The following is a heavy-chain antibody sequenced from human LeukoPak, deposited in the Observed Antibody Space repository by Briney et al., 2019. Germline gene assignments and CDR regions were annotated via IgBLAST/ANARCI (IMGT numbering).Heavy chain of an antibody. CDR1: GGSISSYY. D-gene: IGHD3-3*01. CDR3: ARAQGITIFGADYYYGMDV. Sequence: SETLSLTCTVSGGSISSYYWSWIRQPPGKGMGWNGYIYYSGSTNYNTSLKSRVTISVDPSKNQFSLKLSSVTAADTAVHYCARAQGITIFGADYYYGMDVGGQGTTVTVSS. V-gene: IGHV4-59*01. J-gene: IGHJ6*02. CDR2: IYYSGST.